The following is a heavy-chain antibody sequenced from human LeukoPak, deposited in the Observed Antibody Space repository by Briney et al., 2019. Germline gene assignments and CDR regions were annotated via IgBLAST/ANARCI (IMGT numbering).Heavy chain of an antibody. CDR1: GFIVSHNY. CDR2: IYIDGTT. V-gene: IGHV3-53*01. CDR3: ARGPRYSFY. J-gene: IGHJ4*02. D-gene: IGHD6-13*01. Sequence: GGYLRLSCAASGFIVSHNYMTWVRQAPGKGLEWISVIYIDGTTYYADSVKGRFTISRDQANNTLYLQMNTLRDEDTAVYYCARGPRYSFYWGQGTLVSVSS.